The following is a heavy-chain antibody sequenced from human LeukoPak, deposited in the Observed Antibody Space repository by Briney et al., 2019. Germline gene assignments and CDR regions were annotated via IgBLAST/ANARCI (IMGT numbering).Heavy chain of an antibody. CDR2: INHGGST. Sequence: PSETLSLTCAVSGGSFSDFYWSWLRQAPGKGREGIGEINHGGSTNYNPPVKSRVTISVDKSKKQFSLKLGSVTAADTAVYYCARGLPAYSSSWYYFDYWGQGTLVTVSS. V-gene: IGHV4-34*01. D-gene: IGHD6-13*01. J-gene: IGHJ4*02. CDR3: ARGLPAYSSSWYYFDY. CDR1: GGSFSDFY.